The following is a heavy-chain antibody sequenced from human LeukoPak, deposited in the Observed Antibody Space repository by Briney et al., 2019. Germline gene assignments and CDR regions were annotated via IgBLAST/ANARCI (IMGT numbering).Heavy chain of an antibody. CDR2: ISGSGGST. Sequence: PGGSLRLSCAASGFTFSSYAMSWVRQAPGKGLEWVSAISGSGGSTYYADSVKGRFTISRDNSKNTLYLQMNSLRAEDTAVYYCAKLWDYYDTSVSPKAFDIWGQGTMVTVSS. V-gene: IGHV3-23*01. CDR3: AKLWDYYDTSVSPKAFDI. CDR1: GFTFSSYA. J-gene: IGHJ3*02. D-gene: IGHD3-22*01.